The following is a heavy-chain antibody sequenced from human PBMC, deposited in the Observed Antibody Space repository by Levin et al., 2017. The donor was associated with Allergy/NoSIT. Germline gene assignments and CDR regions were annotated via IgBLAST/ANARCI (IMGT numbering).Heavy chain of an antibody. CDR3: AKDPRGDRSEWLDNWFDS. V-gene: IGHV3-30*18. Sequence: PGGSLRLSCSASGFTFSNYGMHWVRQAPGEGLQWLAVISYDGSHEYYADSVKGRFTISGDISKNTLYLQMNSLSAEDTAVYYCAKDPRGDRSEWLDNWFDSWGQGTLVIVSS. D-gene: IGHD3-22*01. J-gene: IGHJ5*01. CDR2: ISYDGSHE. CDR1: GFTFSNYG.